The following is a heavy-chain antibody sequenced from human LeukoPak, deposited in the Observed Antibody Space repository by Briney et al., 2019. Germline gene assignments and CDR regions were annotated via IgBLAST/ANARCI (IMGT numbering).Heavy chain of an antibody. CDR2: IRYDGSNK. J-gene: IGHJ4*02. D-gene: IGHD2-15*01. Sequence: GGSLRLSCAASGFTFSNYGMHWVRQAPGKGLEWVAFIRYDGSNKYFADSVKGRFTISRDNSKNTLYLQMNSLRAEDTAVYYCAKVGYCSGGSCPFFFDYWGQGTLVTVSS. V-gene: IGHV3-30*02. CDR1: GFTFSNYG. CDR3: AKVGYCSGGSCPFFFDY.